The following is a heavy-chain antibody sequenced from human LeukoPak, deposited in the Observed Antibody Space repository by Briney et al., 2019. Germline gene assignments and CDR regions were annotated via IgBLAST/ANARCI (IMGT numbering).Heavy chain of an antibody. CDR1: GFPFSSYW. Sequence: GGSLRLSCAASGFPFSSYWMAWVRQAPGKGLEWVATITLDGSDSYYVDSVKGRFTVSRDNAKNSLYLQMNSLRVEDTAVFYCTTENWYVFENWGQGSLVTVSS. CDR2: ITLDGSDS. J-gene: IGHJ4*02. D-gene: IGHD1-1*01. V-gene: IGHV3-7*04. CDR3: TTENWYVFEN.